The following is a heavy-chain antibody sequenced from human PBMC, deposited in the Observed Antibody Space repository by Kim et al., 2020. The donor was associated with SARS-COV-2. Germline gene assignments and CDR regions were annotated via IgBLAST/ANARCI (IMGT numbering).Heavy chain of an antibody. CDR3: AGSGDTRLRWKAPHAFDI. Sequence: GGSLRLSCAASGFTFSSYEMNWVRQAPGKGLEWVSYISSSGSTIYYADSVKGRFTISRDNAKNSLYLQMNSLRAEDTAVYYCAGSGDTRLRWKAPHAFDIWGQGTMVTVSS. CDR1: GFTFSSYE. D-gene: IGHD4-17*01. V-gene: IGHV3-48*03. J-gene: IGHJ3*02. CDR2: ISSSGSTI.